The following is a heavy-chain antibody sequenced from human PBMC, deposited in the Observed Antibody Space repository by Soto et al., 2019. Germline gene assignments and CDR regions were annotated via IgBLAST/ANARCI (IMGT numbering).Heavy chain of an antibody. J-gene: IGHJ3*01. CDR1: GFTFSSYG. Sequence: GGSLRLSCAASGFTFSSYGMHWVRQAPVKGLEWVAVISYDGSNKYYADSVKGRFTISRDNSKNTLYLQMNSLRAEDTAVYYCAGGDSSGYYCDAFDVWGQGTMVTVSS. CDR2: ISYDGSNK. D-gene: IGHD3-22*01. V-gene: IGHV3-30-3*01. CDR3: AGGDSSGYYCDAFDV.